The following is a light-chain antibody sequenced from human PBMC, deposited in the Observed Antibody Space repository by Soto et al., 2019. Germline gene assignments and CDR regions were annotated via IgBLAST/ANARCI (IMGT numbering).Light chain of an antibody. CDR1: SSDVGTYNY. CDR2: DVS. V-gene: IGLV2-11*01. J-gene: IGLJ2*01. Sequence: QSALTQPRSVSGSPGQSVTISCTGTSSDVGTYNYVSWYQQHPGKAPKLMIYDVSQRPSGVPDRFSGSKSGNTASLTISGLQAEDESDYTSVFGGGTKLTVL. CDR3: V.